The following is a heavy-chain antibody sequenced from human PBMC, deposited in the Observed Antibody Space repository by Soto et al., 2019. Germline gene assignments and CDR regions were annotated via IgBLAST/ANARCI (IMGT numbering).Heavy chain of an antibody. CDR3: ARDCTNGVCYPSYHYGMDV. J-gene: IGHJ6*02. CDR2: IYYSGST. D-gene: IGHD2-8*01. V-gene: IGHV4-59*12. CDR1: GGSISSYY. Sequence: SETLSLTCTVSGGSISSYYWSWIRQPPGKGLEWIGYIYYSGSTNYNPSLKSRVTISVDTSKNQFSLQLNSVTPEDTAVYYCARDCTNGVCYPSYHYGMDVWGQGTTVTVSS.